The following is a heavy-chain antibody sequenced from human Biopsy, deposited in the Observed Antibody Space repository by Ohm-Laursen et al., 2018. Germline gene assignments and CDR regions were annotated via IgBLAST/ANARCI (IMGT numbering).Heavy chain of an antibody. CDR2: IYYSGTT. V-gene: IGHV4-61*01. Sequence: SDTLSLTCSVSGASVSSGSFFWTWIRQPPGKGLEWIASIYYSGTTNKNPSLKSRVTISVDTSKRQFYLELSSVTTADTAIYYCARVRGGFLEWFDYWGQGTLITVST. CDR1: GASVSSGSFF. D-gene: IGHD3-3*01. J-gene: IGHJ5*01. CDR3: ARVRGGFLEWFDY.